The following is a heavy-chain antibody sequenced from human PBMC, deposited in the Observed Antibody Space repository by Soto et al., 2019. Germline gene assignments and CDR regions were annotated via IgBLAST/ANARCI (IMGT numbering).Heavy chain of an antibody. D-gene: IGHD1-26*01. Sequence: PEETLSLTCTVSGGSISSYYWSWIRQPPGKGLEWIGYIFHTGSTNYNPSLESRVTISVDTSKNQFSLKLRSVTAADTAVYYCARDQGAAYAFDIWGQGTMVTVSS. J-gene: IGHJ3*02. V-gene: IGHV4-59*01. CDR2: IFHTGST. CDR1: GGSISSYY. CDR3: ARDQGAAYAFDI.